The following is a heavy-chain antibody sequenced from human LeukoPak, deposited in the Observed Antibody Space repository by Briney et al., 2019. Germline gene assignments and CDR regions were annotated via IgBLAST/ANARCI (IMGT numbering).Heavy chain of an antibody. CDR2: ISYDGSNK. Sequence: PGRSLRLSCAASGLTFSSYGMHWVRQAPGKGLEWVAVISYDGSNKYYADSVKGRFTISRDNSKNTLYLQMNSLRAEDTAVYYCARLAGDRGSYWGQGTLVTVSS. J-gene: IGHJ4*02. CDR1: GLTFSSYG. V-gene: IGHV3-30*03. D-gene: IGHD3-10*01. CDR3: ARLAGDRGSY.